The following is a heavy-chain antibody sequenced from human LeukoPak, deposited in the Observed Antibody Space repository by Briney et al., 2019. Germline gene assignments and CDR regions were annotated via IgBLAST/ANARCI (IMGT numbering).Heavy chain of an antibody. CDR2: IYYSGST. CDR1: GGSISSYY. D-gene: IGHD5-12*01. J-gene: IGHJ4*02. CDR3: ARGSGSGYDYDY. V-gene: IGHV4-59*01. Sequence: PSETLSLTCTVSGGSISSYYWSWLRQPPGKGLEWIGYIYYSGSTNYNPSLKSRVTISVDTSKNQFSLKLSSVTAADTAVYYCARGSGSGYDYDYWGQGTLVTVSS.